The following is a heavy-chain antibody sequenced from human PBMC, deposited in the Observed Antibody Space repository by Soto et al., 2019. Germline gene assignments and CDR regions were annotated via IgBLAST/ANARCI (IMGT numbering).Heavy chain of an antibody. CDR1: GFTFSSYA. CDR2: ISGSGGST. CDR3: AKSITMIVVVITHADAFDI. V-gene: IGHV3-23*01. J-gene: IGHJ3*02. Sequence: EVQLLESGGGLVQPGGSLRLSCAASGFTFSSYAMSWVRQAPGKGLEWVSAISGSGGSTYYADSVKGRFTISRDNSKNTLYLQMNSLRAEDTAVYYCAKSITMIVVVITHADAFDIWGQGTMVTVSS. D-gene: IGHD3-22*01.